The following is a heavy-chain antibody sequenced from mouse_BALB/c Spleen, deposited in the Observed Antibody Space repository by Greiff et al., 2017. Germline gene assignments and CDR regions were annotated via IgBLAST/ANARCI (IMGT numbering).Heavy chain of an antibody. CDR1: GYSITSGYY. J-gene: IGHJ4*01. D-gene: IGHD2-4*01. V-gene: IGHV3-6*02. CDR3: ARYDYDYAMDY. Sequence: EVKLQESGPGLVKPSQSLSLTCSVTGYSITSGYYWNWIRQFPGNKLEWMGYISYDGSNNYNPSLKNRISITRDTSKNQFFLKLNSVTTEDTATYYCARYDYDYAMDYWGQRTSVTVSS. CDR2: ISYDGSN.